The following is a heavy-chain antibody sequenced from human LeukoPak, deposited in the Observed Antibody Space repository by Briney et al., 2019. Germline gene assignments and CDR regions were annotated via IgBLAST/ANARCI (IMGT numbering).Heavy chain of an antibody. J-gene: IGHJ5*02. Sequence: GGSLRLSCAASGFTFSSYEMNWVRQAPGKGLEWVSYISSSGSTIYYADSVKGRFTISRDNAKNTLYLQMNSLRAEDTAVYYCARDIAAQNWFDPWGQGTLVTVSS. V-gene: IGHV3-48*03. CDR1: GFTFSSYE. CDR3: ARDIAAQNWFDP. D-gene: IGHD6-13*01. CDR2: ISSSGSTI.